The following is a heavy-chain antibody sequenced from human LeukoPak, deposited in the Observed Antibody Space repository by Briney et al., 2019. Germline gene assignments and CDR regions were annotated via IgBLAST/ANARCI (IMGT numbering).Heavy chain of an antibody. CDR2: IYYSGST. Sequence: MSSETLSLTCTVSGGSISSSSYYWGWIRQPPGKGLEWIGSIYYSGSTYYNPSLKSRVTISVDTSKNQFSLQLRSVTAADTAVYFCARLGGDGFDYWGLGTLITVSS. CDR3: ARLGGDGFDY. V-gene: IGHV4-39*07. CDR1: GGSISSSSYY. J-gene: IGHJ4*02. D-gene: IGHD4-17*01.